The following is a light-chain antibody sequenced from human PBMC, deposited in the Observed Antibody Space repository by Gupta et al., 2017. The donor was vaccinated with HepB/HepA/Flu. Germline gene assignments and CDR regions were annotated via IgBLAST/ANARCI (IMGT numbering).Light chain of an antibody. Sequence: ENVFTQSPGTLSLSPGERVTLSCRASQSLNSNYLAWYQQKPGQAPRLLIYGASIRATGISDRFSGSGSGTDFTLTISRLEPEDFAMYYCQQYGSSPLYTFGQGTKLQIK. CDR3: QQYGSSPLYT. CDR2: GAS. V-gene: IGKV3-20*01. CDR1: QSLNSNY. J-gene: IGKJ2*01.